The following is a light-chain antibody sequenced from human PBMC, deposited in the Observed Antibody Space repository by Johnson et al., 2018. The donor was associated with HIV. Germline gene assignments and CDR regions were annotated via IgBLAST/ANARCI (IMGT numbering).Light chain of an antibody. CDR3: GTWDSSLSFV. CDR2: DNN. J-gene: IGLJ1*01. CDR1: SSNIGNNY. V-gene: IGLV1-51*01. Sequence: QSVLTQPPSVSAAPGQKVTISCSGSSSNIGNNYVSWYQQLPGTDPKLLIYDNNKRPSGIPDRFSGSKSGTSATLGITGLQTGDEADYYCGTWDSSLSFVFGTGTKVTVL.